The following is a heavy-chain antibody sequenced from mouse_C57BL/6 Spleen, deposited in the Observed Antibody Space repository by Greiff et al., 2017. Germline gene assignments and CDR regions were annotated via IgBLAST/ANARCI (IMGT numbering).Heavy chain of an antibody. Sequence: QVQLQQPGAELVRPGSSVKLSCKASGYTFTSYWMHWVKQRPIQGLEWIGNIDPSDSETHYNQKFKDKATLTVDKSSSTAYMQLSSLKSEDSAVYYCAMGYDGYFDYWGQGTTLTVSS. CDR3: AMGYDGYFDY. V-gene: IGHV1-52*01. CDR2: IDPSDSET. D-gene: IGHD2-3*01. J-gene: IGHJ2*01. CDR1: GYTFTSYW.